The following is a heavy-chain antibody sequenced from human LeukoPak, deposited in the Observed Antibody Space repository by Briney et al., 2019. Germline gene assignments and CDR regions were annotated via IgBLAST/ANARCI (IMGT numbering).Heavy chain of an antibody. CDR3: ARDLARDYYYYYGMDV. CDR1: GGSISSSNW. CDR2: IYHSGST. J-gene: IGHJ6*02. V-gene: IGHV4-4*02. D-gene: IGHD3-16*01. Sequence: SGTLSLTCAVSGGSISSSNWWSWVRQPPGKGLEWIGEIYHSGSTNYNPSLKSRVTISVDKSKNQFSLKLSSVTAADTAVYYCARDLARDYYYYYGMDVWGQGTTGTVSS.